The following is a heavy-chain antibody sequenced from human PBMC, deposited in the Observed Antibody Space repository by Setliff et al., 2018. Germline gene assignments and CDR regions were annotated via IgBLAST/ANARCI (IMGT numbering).Heavy chain of an antibody. CDR3: AREGAAQQQLASEENWFDP. D-gene: IGHD6-13*01. V-gene: IGHV1-3*01. J-gene: IGHJ5*02. CDR2: INAGNGNT. Sequence: ASVKVSCKASGYIFTSYAMQWVRQAPGQSLEWMGYINAGNGNTNYAQKLQGRVTMTTDTSTSTAYMELRSLRSDDTAVYYCAREGAAQQQLASEENWFDPWGQGTLVTVSS. CDR1: GYIFTSYA.